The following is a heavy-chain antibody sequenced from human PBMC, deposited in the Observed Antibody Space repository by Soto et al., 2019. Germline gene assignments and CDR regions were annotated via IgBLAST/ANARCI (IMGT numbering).Heavy chain of an antibody. CDR3: ARVNYDILTGHNWFDP. J-gene: IGHJ5*02. Sequence: QVQLQESGPGLVKPSQTLSLTCTVSGGSISSGGYYWSWIRQHPGKGLEWIGYIYYSGSTYYNPSLKSRVTISVDTSKNQFSLKLSSVTAADTAVYYCARVNYDILTGHNWFDPWGQGTLVTVSS. V-gene: IGHV4-31*03. CDR2: IYYSGST. D-gene: IGHD3-9*01. CDR1: GGSISSGGYY.